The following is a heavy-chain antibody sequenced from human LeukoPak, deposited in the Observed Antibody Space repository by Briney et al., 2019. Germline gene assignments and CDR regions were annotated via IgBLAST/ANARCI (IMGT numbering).Heavy chain of an antibody. J-gene: IGHJ4*02. CDR2: INTGNGNT. Sequence: ASVKVSCKASGYTFTTYAMHWVRQAPGQRLEWMGWINTGNGNTKYSQRFQGRVTITRDASASTAYMDLSSLRSEDTAVYYCARAPGSGSYSAFDYWVQGTLVTVSS. CDR1: GYTFTTYA. D-gene: IGHD1-26*01. CDR3: ARAPGSGSYSAFDY. V-gene: IGHV1-3*04.